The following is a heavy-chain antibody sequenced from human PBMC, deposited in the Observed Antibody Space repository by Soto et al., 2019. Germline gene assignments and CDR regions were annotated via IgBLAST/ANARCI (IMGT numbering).Heavy chain of an antibody. CDR3: AKDYNWNAKGEWDYFDY. V-gene: IGHV3-23*01. CDR1: GFTFSSYA. J-gene: IGHJ4*02. Sequence: PGGSLRLSCAASGFTFSSYAMSWVRQSPGKGLEWVSAISGSGGSTYYADSVKGRFTISRDNSKNTLYLQMNSLRAEDTAVYYCAKDYNWNAKGEWDYFDYWGQGTLVTVSS. CDR2: ISGSGGST. D-gene: IGHD1-1*01.